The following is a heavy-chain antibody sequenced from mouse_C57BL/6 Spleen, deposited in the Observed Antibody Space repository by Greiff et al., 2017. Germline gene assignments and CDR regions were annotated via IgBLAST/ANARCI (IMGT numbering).Heavy chain of an antibody. D-gene: IGHD1-1*01. Sequence: QVQLQQSGPELVKPGASVKISCKASGYAFSSSWMNWVKQRPGKGLEWIGRIYPGDGDTNNNGKFKGKATLTADKPSSTAYMQLSSLTSEDSAVYFCARYYYGSSYGHWYFDVWGTGTTVTVSS. V-gene: IGHV1-82*01. J-gene: IGHJ1*03. CDR1: GYAFSSSW. CDR3: ARYYYGSSYGHWYFDV. CDR2: IYPGDGDT.